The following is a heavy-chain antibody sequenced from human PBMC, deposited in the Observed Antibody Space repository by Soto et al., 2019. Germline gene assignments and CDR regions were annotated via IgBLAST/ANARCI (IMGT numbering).Heavy chain of an antibody. Sequence: QVQLQQWGAGLLKPSETLSLTCAVYGGSFSGYYWSWIRQPPGKGLEWIGEINHSGSTNYNPSLKSRVTISVDTSKNQFSLKLSSVTAADTAVYYCARSSGSYRLAGYYYYYMDVWGKGTTVTVSS. CDR1: GGSFSGYY. D-gene: IGHD3-10*01. V-gene: IGHV4-34*01. J-gene: IGHJ6*03. CDR2: INHSGST. CDR3: ARSSGSYRLAGYYYYYMDV.